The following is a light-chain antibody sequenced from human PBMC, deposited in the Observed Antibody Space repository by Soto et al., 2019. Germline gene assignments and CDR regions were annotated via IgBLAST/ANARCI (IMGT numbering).Light chain of an antibody. Sequence: QTVVTQEPSXXXXPXXXXXLTCASSTGAVTSGYYPNWFQQKPGQAPRALIYSTSNKHSWTPARFSGSLLGGKAALTLSGVQPEDEAEYYCLLYYGGAQLGVFGGGTKLTVL. CDR2: STS. CDR1: TGAVTSGYY. CDR3: LLYYGGAQLGV. V-gene: IGLV7-43*01. J-gene: IGLJ2*01.